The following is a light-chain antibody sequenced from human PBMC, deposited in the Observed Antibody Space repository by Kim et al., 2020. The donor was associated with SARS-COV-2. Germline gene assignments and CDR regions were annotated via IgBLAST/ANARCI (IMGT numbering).Light chain of an antibody. V-gene: IGKV1-17*03. CDR1: QDISND. J-gene: IGKJ2*01. CDR2: GVS. Sequence: CACVGDRVTLTCRASQDISNDLAWFQQKPGKVPERLIDGVSSLQSGVPARFRGSGFGTEFTLTISSLQPEDVATYYCLQHHNSPYTFGQGTKLEI. CDR3: LQHHNSPYT.